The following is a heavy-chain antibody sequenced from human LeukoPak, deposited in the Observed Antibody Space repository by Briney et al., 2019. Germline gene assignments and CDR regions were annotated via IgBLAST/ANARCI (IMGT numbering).Heavy chain of an antibody. CDR1: GFTFDDYG. V-gene: IGHV3-20*04. CDR3: ASLREAVAGSGGNYYYYYMDV. Sequence: GGSLRLSCAASGFTFDDYGMSWVRQAPGKGLEWVSGINWNGGSTGYADSVKGRFTISRDNAKNSLYLQMNSLRAEDMALYYCASLREAVAGSGGNYYYYYMDVWGKGTTVTVSS. CDR2: INWNGGST. J-gene: IGHJ6*03. D-gene: IGHD6-19*01.